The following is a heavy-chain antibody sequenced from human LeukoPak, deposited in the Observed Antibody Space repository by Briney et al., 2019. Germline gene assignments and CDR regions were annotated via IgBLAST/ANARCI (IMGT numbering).Heavy chain of an antibody. D-gene: IGHD3-10*01. Sequence: PSQTLSLTCAISGDSVSSNSAAWSWIRQSPSRGLEWLGRTYYRSKWNNNYAISVKSRITINPDPSKNQFSLQLNSVTPEDTGVYYCARARGYFDLWGRGTLVTVSS. CDR1: GDSVSSNSAA. V-gene: IGHV6-1*01. CDR2: TYYRSKWNN. CDR3: ARARGYFDL. J-gene: IGHJ2*01.